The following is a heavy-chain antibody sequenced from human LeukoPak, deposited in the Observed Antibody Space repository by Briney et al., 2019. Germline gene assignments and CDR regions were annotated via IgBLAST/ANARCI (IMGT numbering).Heavy chain of an antibody. CDR1: GGTFSSYT. V-gene: IGHV1-69*02. Sequence: SVKVSCKASGGTFSSYTISWVRQAPGQGLEWMGRIIPILGIANYAQKFQGRVTITADKSTSTAYMELSSLRSEDTAVYYCARGLWFGDTKGYYYYMDVWGKGTTVTVSS. CDR3: ARGLWFGDTKGYYYYMDV. CDR2: IIPILGIA. J-gene: IGHJ6*03. D-gene: IGHD3-10*01.